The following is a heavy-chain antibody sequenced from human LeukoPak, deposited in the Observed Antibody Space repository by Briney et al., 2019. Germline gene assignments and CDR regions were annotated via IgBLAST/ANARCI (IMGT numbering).Heavy chain of an antibody. CDR3: ARQYLFRERWLQLYAFDI. D-gene: IGHD5-24*01. Sequence: SEALSLTCTVSGGSISSYYWSWIRQPAGKGLEWIGRIYTSGSTNYDPSLKSRVTMSVDTSKNQFSLKLSSVTAADTAVYYCARQYLFRERWLQLYAFDIRGQGTMVTVSS. V-gene: IGHV4-4*07. CDR1: GGSISSYY. CDR2: IYTSGST. J-gene: IGHJ3*02.